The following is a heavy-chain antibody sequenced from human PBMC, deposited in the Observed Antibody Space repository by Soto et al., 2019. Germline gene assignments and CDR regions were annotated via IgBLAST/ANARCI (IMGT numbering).Heavy chain of an antibody. CDR2: IFYRGAT. Sequence: SETLSLTCTVSGVSVSSGSHYWSWVRQPPGKGLEWIGYIFYRGATNYNPSLEGRLTISIDTSKNQFSLKLSSVTTADTAVYFCARDHVATAGTLDYWGQGTLVTV. D-gene: IGHD6-13*01. J-gene: IGHJ4*02. CDR1: GVSVSSGSHY. CDR3: ARDHVATAGTLDY. V-gene: IGHV4-61*01.